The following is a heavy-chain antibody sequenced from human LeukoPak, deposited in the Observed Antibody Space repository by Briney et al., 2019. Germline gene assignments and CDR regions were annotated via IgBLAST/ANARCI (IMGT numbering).Heavy chain of an antibody. Sequence: GGSLRLSCAASGFTFDDYAMHWVRHAPGKGLEWVSGISWNSGSIGYADSVKGRFTISRDNAKNSLYLQMNSLRAEDTALYYCARVSYSSSWSRLSNYYYYMDVWGKGTTVTVSS. V-gene: IGHV3-9*01. CDR3: ARVSYSSSWSRLSNYYYYMDV. J-gene: IGHJ6*03. CDR1: GFTFDDYA. D-gene: IGHD6-13*01. CDR2: ISWNSGSI.